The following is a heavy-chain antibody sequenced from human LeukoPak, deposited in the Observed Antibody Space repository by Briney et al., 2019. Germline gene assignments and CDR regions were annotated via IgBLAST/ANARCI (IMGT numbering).Heavy chain of an antibody. CDR2: ISTYNGNT. D-gene: IGHD4-11*01. J-gene: IGHJ4*02. Sequence: HRASVKVSCKASGYTFTSYGISWVRQAPGQGLEWMGWISTYNGNTNYAQKLQGRVTMTTDTSTSTAYMELRSLRSDDTAVYYCAKDRSYGWLVTSDLGDWGQGTLVTVSS. CDR1: GYTFTSYG. CDR3: AKDRSYGWLVTSDLGD. V-gene: IGHV1-18*01.